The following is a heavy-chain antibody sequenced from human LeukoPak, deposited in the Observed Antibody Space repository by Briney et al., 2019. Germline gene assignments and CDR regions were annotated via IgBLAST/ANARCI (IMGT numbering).Heavy chain of an antibody. CDR2: IIPIFGTA. CDR3: AREITGTISDWFDP. CDR1: GYTFTGYY. V-gene: IGHV1-69*05. J-gene: IGHJ5*02. D-gene: IGHD1-7*01. Sequence: ASVKVSCKASGYTFTGYYMHWVRQAPGQGLEWMGGIIPIFGTANYAQKFQGRVTITTDESTSTAYMELSSLRSEDTAVYYCAREITGTISDWFDPWGQGTLVTVSS.